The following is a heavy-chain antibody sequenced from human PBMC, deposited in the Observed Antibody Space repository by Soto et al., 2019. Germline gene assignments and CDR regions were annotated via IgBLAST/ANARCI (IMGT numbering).Heavy chain of an antibody. Sequence: EVQLVESGGGLVQPDGSLRLSCAASGFIFEDYALHWVRQAPGKGLEWVSRISWNSASISYEDSVKGRFSISRDNAKNSVYLQMNSPRLEDTALYYCARRSNAWSVFFDYWGQGTLVTVSS. J-gene: IGHJ4*02. V-gene: IGHV3-9*01. CDR2: ISWNSASI. CDR3: ARRSNAWSVFFDY. D-gene: IGHD2-8*01. CDR1: GFIFEDYA.